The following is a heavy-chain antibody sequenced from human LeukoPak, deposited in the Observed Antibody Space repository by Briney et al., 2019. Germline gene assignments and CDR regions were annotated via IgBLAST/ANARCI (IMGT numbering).Heavy chain of an antibody. CDR3: ARSVFPYYSGSGSPYNVDVRQNSYFDY. Sequence: SVKVSCKASGFTFTSSAVQWVRQARGQRLEWIGWIVVGSGNTNYAQKFQERVTITRDMSTSTAYMELSSLRSEDTAVYYCARSVFPYYSGSGSPYNVDVRQNSYFDYWGQGTLVTVSS. CDR2: IVVGSGNT. CDR1: GFTFTSSA. D-gene: IGHD3-10*01. J-gene: IGHJ4*02. V-gene: IGHV1-58*01.